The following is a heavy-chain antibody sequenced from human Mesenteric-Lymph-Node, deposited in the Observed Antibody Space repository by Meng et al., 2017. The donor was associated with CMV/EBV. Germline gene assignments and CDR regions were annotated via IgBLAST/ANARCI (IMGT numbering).Heavy chain of an antibody. Sequence: SETLSLTCTVSGGSISSYYWSWIRQPPGKGLEWIGYIYYSGSTNYNPSLKSRVTISVDTSKNQFSLKLSSVTAADTAVYYCARARSYSPYGMDVWGQGTTVTVSS. D-gene: IGHD6-13*01. CDR3: ARARSYSPYGMDV. J-gene: IGHJ6*02. CDR2: IYYSGST. V-gene: IGHV4-59*01. CDR1: GGSISSYY.